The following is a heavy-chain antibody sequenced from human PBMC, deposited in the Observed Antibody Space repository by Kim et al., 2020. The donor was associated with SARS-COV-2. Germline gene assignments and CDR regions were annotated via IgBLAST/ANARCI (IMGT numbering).Heavy chain of an antibody. CDR3: ARVIGLYSVAGRYNWFDP. J-gene: IGHJ5*02. Sequence: ASVKVSCKASGYTFTSYAMHWVRQAPGQRLEWMGWINAGNGNTKYSQKFQGRVTITRDTSASTAYMELSSLRSEDTAVYYCARVIGLYSVAGRYNWFDPWGQGTLVTVSS. CDR1: GYTFTSYA. V-gene: IGHV1-3*01. D-gene: IGHD6-19*01. CDR2: INAGNGNT.